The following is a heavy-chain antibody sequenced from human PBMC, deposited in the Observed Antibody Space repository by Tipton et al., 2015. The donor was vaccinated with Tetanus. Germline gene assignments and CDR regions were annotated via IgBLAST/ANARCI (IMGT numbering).Heavy chain of an antibody. Sequence: SLRPSCAASGFTFSAYYMSWIRLAPGKGLEWISYISHTGTTTYYSASVMGRFTVSRDNTKNSLYLEINSLRAEDTAVYYCAKGVAPVWEWSFDLWGRGTLVTVSS. CDR3: AKGVAPVWEWSFDL. CDR2: ISHTGTTT. D-gene: IGHD3-3*01. CDR1: GFTFSAYY. J-gene: IGHJ2*01. V-gene: IGHV3-11*01.